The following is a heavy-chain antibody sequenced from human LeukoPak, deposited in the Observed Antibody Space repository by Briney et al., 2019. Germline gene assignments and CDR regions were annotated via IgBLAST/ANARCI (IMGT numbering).Heavy chain of an antibody. CDR2: IYSGGST. V-gene: IGHV3-53*01. Sequence: GGSLRLSCAASGLTVSNNYMSWVRQAPGKGLEWVSVIYSGGSTFYADSVKGRFTISRDNAKNSLYLQMNSLRAEDTAVYYCARDTGYSSGWSSVGFDYWGQGTLVTVSS. CDR1: GLTVSNNY. D-gene: IGHD6-19*01. J-gene: IGHJ4*02. CDR3: ARDTGYSSGWSSVGFDY.